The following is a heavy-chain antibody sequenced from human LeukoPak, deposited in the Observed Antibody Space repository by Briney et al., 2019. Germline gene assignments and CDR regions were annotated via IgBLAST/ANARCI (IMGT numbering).Heavy chain of an antibody. D-gene: IGHD3-16*02. CDR1: GGSFTGYY. CDR2: INHSGSI. Sequence: PSETLSLTCAVYGGSFTGYYWNWIRQPPGKGLEWIGEINHSGSINYNPSLKSRVTISVDKSKNQFSLKLSSVTAADTAVYYCARANPTYPTFGGVIGTDIYGMDVWGQGTTVTVSS. J-gene: IGHJ6*02. CDR3: ARANPTYPTFGGVIGTDIYGMDV. V-gene: IGHV4-34*01.